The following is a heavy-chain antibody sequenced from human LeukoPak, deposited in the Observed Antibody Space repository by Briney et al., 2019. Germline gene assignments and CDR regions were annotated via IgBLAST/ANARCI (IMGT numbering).Heavy chain of an antibody. CDR1: GGSFSSRSYY. D-gene: IGHD3-16*01. V-gene: IGHV4-39*01. J-gene: IGHJ4*02. CDR2: IYYSGST. Sequence: SETLSLTCTVSGGSFSSRSYYWGWIRQPPGKGLEWIGNIYYSGSTYYRPSLKSRLTISVDTSKNQFSLELSSVTAADTAVYYCARSFLGPWDCDSWGQGTLVTVSS. CDR3: ARSFLGPWDCDS.